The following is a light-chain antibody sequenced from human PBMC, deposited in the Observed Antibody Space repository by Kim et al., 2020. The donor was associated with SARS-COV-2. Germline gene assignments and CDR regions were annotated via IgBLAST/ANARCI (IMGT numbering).Light chain of an antibody. V-gene: IGKV3-20*01. Sequence: PGERATLSCRASQSVSSSYLAWYQQKPGQAPRLLIYGASSRATSIPDRFSGSGSGTDFTLTISRLEPEDFAVYYCQQYGSSPPLTFGGGTKV. CDR1: QSVSSSY. CDR3: QQYGSSPPLT. J-gene: IGKJ4*01. CDR2: GAS.